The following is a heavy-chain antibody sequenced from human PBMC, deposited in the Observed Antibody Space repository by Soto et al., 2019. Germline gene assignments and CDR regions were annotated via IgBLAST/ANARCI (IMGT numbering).Heavy chain of an antibody. CDR1: GGTFSSYA. CDR3: ARSRIVVVVAATRYYYYGMDV. J-gene: IGHJ6*02. CDR2: IIPIFGTA. D-gene: IGHD2-15*01. V-gene: IGHV1-69*13. Sequence: GASVKVSCKASGGTFSSYAISWVRQAPGQGLEWMGGIIPIFGTANYAQKFQGRVTITADESTSTAYMELSSLRSEDTAVYYCARSRIVVVVAATRYYYYGMDVWGQGTTVTVSS.